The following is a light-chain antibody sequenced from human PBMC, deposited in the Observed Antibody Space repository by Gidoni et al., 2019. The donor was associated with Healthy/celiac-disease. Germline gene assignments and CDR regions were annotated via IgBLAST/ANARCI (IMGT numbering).Light chain of an antibody. Sequence: DIQMTQSPSSLSASVGDRVTITCRASQSISSSLNWYQQKPGKAPKLLIYAASSLQSGVQSRFSGSGSGTDFTLTISSLQPEDFATYYCQQSYSTLCTFGQGTKLEIK. V-gene: IGKV1-39*01. J-gene: IGKJ2*02. CDR1: QSISSS. CDR3: QQSYSTLCT. CDR2: AAS.